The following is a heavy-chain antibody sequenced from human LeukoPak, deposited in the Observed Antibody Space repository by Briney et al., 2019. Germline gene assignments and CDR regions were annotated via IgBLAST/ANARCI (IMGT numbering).Heavy chain of an antibody. CDR2: TYYRSTWYN. V-gene: IGHV6-1*01. Sequence: SQTLSLTCAISGDSVSSNSFTWNWIRQSPSRGLEWLGRTYYRSTWYNYYAVSVRGRITGNPDTYKNQFSLQLNSVTPEDTAVYYCARRLTQYDCFDPWGQGILVTVSS. J-gene: IGHJ5*02. CDR3: ARRLTQYDCFDP. CDR1: GDSVSSNSFT. D-gene: IGHD2-2*01.